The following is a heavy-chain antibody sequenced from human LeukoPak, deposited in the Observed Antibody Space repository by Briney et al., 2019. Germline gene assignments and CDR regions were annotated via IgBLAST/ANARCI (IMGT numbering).Heavy chain of an antibody. D-gene: IGHD2-15*01. J-gene: IGHJ3*02. CDR2: IYYSGST. V-gene: IGHV4-59*11. CDR1: GGSISSHY. Sequence: PSETLSLTCTVSGGSISSHYWSWIRQPPGKGLEWIGYIYYSGSTNYNPSLKSRVTISVDTSKNQFSLKLSSVTAADTAVYYCARDREVDNAFDIWGQGRMVTISS. CDR3: ARDREVDNAFDI.